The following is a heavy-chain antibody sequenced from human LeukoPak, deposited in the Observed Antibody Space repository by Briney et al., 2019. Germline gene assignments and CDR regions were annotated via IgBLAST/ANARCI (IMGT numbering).Heavy chain of an antibody. CDR2: INSDGSST. CDR3: AREGIAVAGRGDY. D-gene: IGHD6-19*01. CDR1: GFTFSSYW. J-gene: IGHJ4*02. Sequence: GGSLRLXCAASGFTFSSYWMHWVRQAPGKGLVWVSRINSDGSSTSYADSVKGRFTISRDNAKNTLYLQMNSLRAEDTAVYYCAREGIAVAGRGDYWGQGTLVTVSS. V-gene: IGHV3-74*01.